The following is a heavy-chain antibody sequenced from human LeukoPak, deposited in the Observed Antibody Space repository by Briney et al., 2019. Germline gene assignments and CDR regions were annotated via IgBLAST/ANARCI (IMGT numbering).Heavy chain of an antibody. J-gene: IGHJ6*03. CDR3: ARVNRGVVFTIFGPVTEGGYYYYYMDV. CDR2: IKQDGSEK. D-gene: IGHD3-3*01. Sequence: PGGSLRLSCAASGFTFSSYWMSWVRQAPGKGLEWVANIKQDGSEKYYVDSVKGRFTITRDNAKNSLYLQMNSLRAEDTAVYYCARVNRGVVFTIFGPVTEGGYYYYYMDVWGKGTTVTVSS. V-gene: IGHV3-7*01. CDR1: GFTFSSYW.